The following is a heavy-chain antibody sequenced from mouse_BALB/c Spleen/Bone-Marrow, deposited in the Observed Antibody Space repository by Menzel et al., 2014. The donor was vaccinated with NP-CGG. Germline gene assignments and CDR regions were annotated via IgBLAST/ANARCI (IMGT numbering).Heavy chain of an antibody. CDR1: GYTFTDYA. CDR2: ISTYYGDA. CDR3: ARSGGYDYFDY. V-gene: IGHV1S137*01. Sequence: QVQLQQPGAELVMPGVSVKISCKGSGYTFTDYAMHWVKQSHAKSLEWIGVISTYYGDASYNQKFKGKATMTVDKSSSTAYMELARLTSEDSAIYYCARSGGYDYFDYWGQGTTLTVSS. D-gene: IGHD2-2*01. J-gene: IGHJ2*01.